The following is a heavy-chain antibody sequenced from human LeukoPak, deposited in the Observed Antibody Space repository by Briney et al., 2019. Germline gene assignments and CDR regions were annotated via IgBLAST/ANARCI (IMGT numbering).Heavy chain of an antibody. CDR1: GGSISSGSYY. CDR2: IYTSGST. CDR3: ARDSGSYYGVDY. D-gene: IGHD1-26*01. Sequence: PSQTLSLTCTVSGGSISSGSYYWSWIRQPAGKGLEWIGRIYTSGSTNYNPSLKSRVTISVDTSKNQFSLKLSSVTAADTAVYYCARDSGSYYGVDYWGQGTLVTASS. J-gene: IGHJ4*02. V-gene: IGHV4-61*02.